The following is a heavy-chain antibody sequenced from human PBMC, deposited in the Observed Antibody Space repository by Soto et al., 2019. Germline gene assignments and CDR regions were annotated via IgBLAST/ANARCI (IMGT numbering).Heavy chain of an antibody. CDR1: GGTFSSYA. D-gene: IGHD6-19*01. V-gene: IGHV1-69*13. Sequence: ASVKVSCKASGGTFSSYAISWVRQAPGQGLEWMGGIIPIFGTANYAQKFQGRVTITADESTSTAYMELSSLRSEDTAVYYCARYLFGYSSGWPNYYYYGMDVWGQGTTVTVS. CDR2: IIPIFGTA. J-gene: IGHJ6*02. CDR3: ARYLFGYSSGWPNYYYYGMDV.